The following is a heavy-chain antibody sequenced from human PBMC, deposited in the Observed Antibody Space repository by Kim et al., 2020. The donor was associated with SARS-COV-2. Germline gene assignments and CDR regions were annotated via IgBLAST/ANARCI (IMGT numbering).Heavy chain of an antibody. V-gene: IGHV5-10-1*01. J-gene: IGHJ4*02. CDR2: IDPSDSYT. D-gene: IGHD4-17*01. CDR1: GYIFTSYW. Sequence: GASLQISCKGSGYIFTSYWISWVRQMPGKGLEWMGRIDPSDSYTNYSPSFQGHVTISADKSISTAYLQWSSLKASDTAMYYCARLNGDLPDYWGQGTLVTVSS. CDR3: ARLNGDLPDY.